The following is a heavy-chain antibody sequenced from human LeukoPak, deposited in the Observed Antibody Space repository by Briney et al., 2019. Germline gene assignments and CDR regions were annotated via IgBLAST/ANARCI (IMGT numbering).Heavy chain of an antibody. CDR1: GYSFTSYW. D-gene: IGHD1-26*01. J-gene: IGHJ3*02. CDR3: ARLPGGSYYTVGAFDI. V-gene: IGHV5-51*01. CDR2: TYPGDSDT. Sequence: GESLKISCKGSGYSFTSYWIGWVRQMPGKGLEWMGITYPGDSDTRYSPSFQGQVTISADKSISTAYLQWSSLKASDTAMYYCARLPGGSYYTVGAFDIWGQGTMVTVSS.